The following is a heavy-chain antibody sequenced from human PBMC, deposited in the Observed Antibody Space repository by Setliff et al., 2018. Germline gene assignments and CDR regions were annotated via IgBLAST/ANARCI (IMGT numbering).Heavy chain of an antibody. CDR2: VSFFGSA. CDR3: AGDSHRLTTDPLFDH. V-gene: IGHV4-39*07. CDR1: GVSFSSTTFY. J-gene: IGHJ4*02. D-gene: IGHD6-25*01. Sequence: PSETLSLTCNVSGVSFSSTTFYWAWIRQSPGKGLEWIGSVSFFGSAYYNPSLQSRGAISLDTSRNQFSLNLRSVTAADTAIYYCAGDSHRLTTDPLFDHWGQGALVTVSS.